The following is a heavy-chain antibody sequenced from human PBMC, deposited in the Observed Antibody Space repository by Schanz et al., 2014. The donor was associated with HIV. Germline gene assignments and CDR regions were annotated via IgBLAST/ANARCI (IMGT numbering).Heavy chain of an antibody. V-gene: IGHV3-9*01. CDR1: GFTFDDYD. J-gene: IGHJ6*02. CDR3: AKDRGVASGMVTNYYYGLDV. CDR2: ISWNSGSR. D-gene: IGHD5-18*01. Sequence: VQLVESGGGVVQPGRSLRLSCAASGFTFDDYDMHWVRQVPGKGLEWVSSISWNSGSRGYADSVKGRFTISRDNDNDSLYLQMNSLRVEDTALYYCAKDRGVASGMVTNYYYGLDVWGQGTTVTVSS.